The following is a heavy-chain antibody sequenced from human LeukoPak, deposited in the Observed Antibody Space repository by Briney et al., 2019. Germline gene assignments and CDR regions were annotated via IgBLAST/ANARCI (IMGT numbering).Heavy chain of an antibody. CDR2: VSGNGVDT. CDR1: GSTFSKFA. J-gene: IGHJ6*02. V-gene: IGHV3-23*01. Sequence: GGSLRLSCAASGSTFSKFAMSWVREAPGKGLEWVSAVSGNGVDTYYADSVKGRFTISRDNSKNTLYLQMNSLRAEDRAVYYCAKDRVCWSAYYYYYGMDVWGQGTTVTVSS. D-gene: IGHD3-10*02. CDR3: AKDRVCWSAYYYYYGMDV.